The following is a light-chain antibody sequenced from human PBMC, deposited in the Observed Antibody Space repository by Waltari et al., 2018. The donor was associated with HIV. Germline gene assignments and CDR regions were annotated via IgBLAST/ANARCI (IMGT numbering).Light chain of an antibody. J-gene: IGLJ1*01. Sequence: QSVLTPPPSPSRTPGQRVTISCFGPTSNVGTNFVSCFHPLPGSAPKLLLHRDNRRPSGVPDRFSGSKSGASASLAISGLRSEDEGDYYCATWDGSLGAFFVFGVGTKVTVL. CDR3: ATWDGSLGAFFV. CDR2: RDN. CDR1: TSNVGTNF. V-gene: IGLV1-47*01.